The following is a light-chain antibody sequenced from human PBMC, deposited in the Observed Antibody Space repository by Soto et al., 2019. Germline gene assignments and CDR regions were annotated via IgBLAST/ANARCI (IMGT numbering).Light chain of an antibody. J-gene: IGKJ4*01. CDR2: GAS. Sequence: EIVLTQSPGTLSLSPGERATLSCRASRSVGTFLAWYQQKPGQAPRLLIYGASSRATVIPDRFSGSGSGTDFTLTISRLQAEDLAVSYCQQYSSSPPLTFGGGTKMDIK. CDR3: QQYSSSPPLT. V-gene: IGKV3-20*01. CDR1: RSVGTF.